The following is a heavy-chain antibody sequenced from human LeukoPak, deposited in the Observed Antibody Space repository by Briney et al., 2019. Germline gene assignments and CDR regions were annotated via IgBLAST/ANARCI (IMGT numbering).Heavy chain of an antibody. CDR2: IKQDGSEK. D-gene: IGHD1-20*01. V-gene: IGHV3-7*05. CDR3: ATSNWNYYGH. Sequence: GGSLRLSCAASAFTFTSYWMSWVRQAPGKGLEWVANIKQDGSEKYYVDSVKGRFTISRDNAKNSLYLQMNSLRTEDTAVYYRATSNWNYYGHWGQETLVTVSS. J-gene: IGHJ4*02. CDR1: AFTFTSYW.